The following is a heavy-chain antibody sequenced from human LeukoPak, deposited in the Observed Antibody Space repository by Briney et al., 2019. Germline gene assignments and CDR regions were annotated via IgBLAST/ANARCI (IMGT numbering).Heavy chain of an antibody. J-gene: IGHJ4*02. CDR1: GFTFSSFG. CDR3: ARFGTTVTRNY. Sequence: PGGSLRLSCAASGFTFSSFGINWVRQAPGKGLEWVSYISSSGSTIYYADSVKGRFTISRDNAKNSLYLQMNSLRAEDTAVYYCARFGTTVTRNYWGQGTLVTVSS. D-gene: IGHD4-17*01. CDR2: ISSSGSTI. V-gene: IGHV3-48*03.